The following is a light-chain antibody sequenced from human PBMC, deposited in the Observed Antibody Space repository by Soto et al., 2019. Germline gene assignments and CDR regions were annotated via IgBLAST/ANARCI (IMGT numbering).Light chain of an antibody. CDR3: QQYNTYPLT. V-gene: IGKV1-5*01. CDR1: QTISNW. Sequence: DIQMTQSPSTLSASVGDRVTITCRASQTISNWLAWYQQKPGKAPKVLIFDASTLDGGVPSRFSGRRSGTDFTLTISSLKPSDFATYYCQQYNTYPLTLGGGTKVDIK. CDR2: DAS. J-gene: IGKJ4*01.